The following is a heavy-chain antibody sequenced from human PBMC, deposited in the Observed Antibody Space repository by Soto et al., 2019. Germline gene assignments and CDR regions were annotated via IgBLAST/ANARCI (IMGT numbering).Heavy chain of an antibody. CDR2: IYYSGSS. Sequence: SETLSLTCTVSGGSISSDCWSGIRQPPGKGLEWIGYIYYSGSSNYNPSLKSRVIMSLDTSKNQFSLKLSSVTAADTAVYYCARPYSGSYWAAFDIWGQGTMVTVSS. V-gene: IGHV4-59*01. CDR1: GGSISSDC. CDR3: ARPYSGSYWAAFDI. D-gene: IGHD1-26*01. J-gene: IGHJ3*02.